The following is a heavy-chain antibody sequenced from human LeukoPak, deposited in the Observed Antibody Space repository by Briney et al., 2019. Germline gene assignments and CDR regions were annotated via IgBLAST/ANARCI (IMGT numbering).Heavy chain of an antibody. CDR2: IKQDGSEK. V-gene: IGHV3-7*01. Sequence: GGPLRLSCAASGFTFSSYWMSWVRQAPGKGLEWVANIKQDGSEKYYVDSVKGRFTISRDNAKNSLYLQMNSLRAEDTAVYYCARVKRLRFLEWLSPLDYWGQGTLVTVSS. CDR1: GFTFSSYW. J-gene: IGHJ4*02. CDR3: ARVKRLRFLEWLSPLDY. D-gene: IGHD3-3*01.